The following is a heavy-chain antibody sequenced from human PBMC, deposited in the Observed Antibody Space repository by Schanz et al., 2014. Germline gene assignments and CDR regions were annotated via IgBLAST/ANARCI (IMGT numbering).Heavy chain of an antibody. V-gene: IGHV1-69*09. Sequence: QVQLVQSGAEVKKPGASVKVSCKASGYTFTSYSMHWVRQAPGQGLEWMGKIIPVLNIATYAQRFQGRVSITADTSTNTAYMELSSLTSEDTAVHYCARGRGFYDYWGQGTRVTVSS. J-gene: IGHJ4*02. CDR1: GYTFTSYS. D-gene: IGHD3-10*01. CDR2: IIPVLNIA. CDR3: ARGRGFYDY.